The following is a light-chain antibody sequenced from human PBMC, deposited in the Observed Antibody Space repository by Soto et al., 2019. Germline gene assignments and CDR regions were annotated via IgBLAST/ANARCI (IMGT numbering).Light chain of an antibody. CDR3: QQYGSSPWT. J-gene: IGKJ2*02. CDR1: QSVSNNY. V-gene: IGKV3-20*01. CDR2: GAS. Sequence: EVVLTQSPGTLSLSPGERATLSCRASQSVSNNYLAWYQQKPGQAPRLLISGASSRATGIPDRFSGGGSGTDFTLTISRVEPEDFAVYSGQQYGSSPWTFGQGTRLEIK.